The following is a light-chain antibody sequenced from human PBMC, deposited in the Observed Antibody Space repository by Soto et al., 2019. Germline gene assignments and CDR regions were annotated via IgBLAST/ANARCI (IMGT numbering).Light chain of an antibody. CDR1: QTVLSSSNNKNY. J-gene: IGKJ3*01. Sequence: DIVMTQSPDSLAVSLGEMATINCRSSQTVLSSSNNKNYLAWYQQKPRQPPKLLIYWASTRESGVPDRFSGSGSGTDFTLTISSLQAEDVAVYYCQEYYASPFTFGPGTKVEIK. V-gene: IGKV4-1*01. CDR3: QEYYASPFT. CDR2: WAS.